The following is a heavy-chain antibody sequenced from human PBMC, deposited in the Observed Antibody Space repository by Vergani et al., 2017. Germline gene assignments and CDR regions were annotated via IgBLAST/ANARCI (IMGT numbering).Heavy chain of an antibody. D-gene: IGHD2-8*01. V-gene: IGHV1-46*03. Sequence: QVQLVQTGAEVKKPGASVKVSCKASGYTFTSYYMHWVRQAPGQGLEWMGIINPSGGSTSYAQKFQGRVTMTRDTSTSTVYMELSSRISEDTAVYYCAREGGTRRGHFDYWGQGTLVTVSS. J-gene: IGHJ4*02. CDR3: AREGGTRRGHFDY. CDR2: INPSGGST. CDR1: GYTFTSYY.